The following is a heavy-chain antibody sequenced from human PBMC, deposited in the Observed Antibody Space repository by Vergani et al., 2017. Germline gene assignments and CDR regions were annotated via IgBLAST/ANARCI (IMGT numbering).Heavy chain of an antibody. CDR2: ISYDGSNK. D-gene: IGHD5-18*01. CDR3: AGELQLWLGGFDY. CDR1: GFTFSSYA. J-gene: IGHJ4*02. Sequence: QVQLVESGGGVVQPGRSLRLSCAASGFTFSSYAMHWVRQAPGKGLEWVAFISYDGSNKYYADSVKGRFTISRDNSKNTLYLQMTSLRAEDTAVYYCAGELQLWLGGFDYWGQGPLVTVSS. V-gene: IGHV3-30*01.